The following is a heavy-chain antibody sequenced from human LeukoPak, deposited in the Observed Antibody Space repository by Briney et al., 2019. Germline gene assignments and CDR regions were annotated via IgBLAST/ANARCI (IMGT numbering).Heavy chain of an antibody. CDR1: GIIFSNYW. CDR2: INRDGSST. Sequence: GGSLRLSCAASGIIFSNYWMHWVRQAPGKGLVWVSRINRDGSSTSYADSVKGRFTISRDNSKNTLYLEINSLSADDTAVYYCATTDTTCYWGQGTLVTVSS. CDR3: ATTDTTCY. D-gene: IGHD1-14*01. J-gene: IGHJ4*02. V-gene: IGHV3-74*01.